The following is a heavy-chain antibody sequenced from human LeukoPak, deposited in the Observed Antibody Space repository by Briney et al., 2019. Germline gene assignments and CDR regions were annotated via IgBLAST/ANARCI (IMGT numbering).Heavy chain of an antibody. J-gene: IGHJ5*02. CDR1: GFTFSSYP. CDR3: ARERQSYYGSGSYYNPLP. V-gene: IGHV3-30*04. D-gene: IGHD3-10*01. Sequence: GGSLRLSCAASGFTFSSYPMHWVRQAPGKGLEWVAFMSSDGGNKYYADSVKGRFTISRDNSKNTLYLQMNTLRAEDTAVYYCARERQSYYGSGSYYNPLPWGQGTLVTVSS. CDR2: MSSDGGNK.